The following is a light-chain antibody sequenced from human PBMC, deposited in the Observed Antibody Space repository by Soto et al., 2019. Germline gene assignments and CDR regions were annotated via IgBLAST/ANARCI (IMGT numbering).Light chain of an antibody. CDR3: QAWDSRTAV. J-gene: IGLJ7*01. CDR1: KLGHKY. CDR2: QDI. Sequence: SYELTQPPSVSVSPGQTASIVCSGDKLGHKYASWYQQKPGQSPVLVIYQDIKRPSGIPERFSGSNSGNTATLTVSGTQAMDAAEYYCQAWDSRTAVFGGGTQLTVL. V-gene: IGLV3-1*01.